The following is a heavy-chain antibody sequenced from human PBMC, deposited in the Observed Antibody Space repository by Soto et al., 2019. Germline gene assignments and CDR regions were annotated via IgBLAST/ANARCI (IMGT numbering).Heavy chain of an antibody. J-gene: IGHJ4*02. D-gene: IGHD3-10*01. CDR3: ATSLRAITMVRWYFDY. V-gene: IGHV1-69*13. CDR2: IIPIFGTA. CDR1: GGTFSSYA. Sequence: EASVKVSCKASGGTFSSYAISWVRQAPGQGLEWMGGIIPIFGTANYAQKFQGRVTITADESTSTAYMELSSLRSEDTAVYYCATSLRAITMVRWYFDYWGQGTLVTVSS.